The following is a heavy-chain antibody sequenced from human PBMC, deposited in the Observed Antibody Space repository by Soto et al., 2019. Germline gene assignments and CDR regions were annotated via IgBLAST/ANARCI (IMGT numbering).Heavy chain of an antibody. V-gene: IGHV3-33*01. CDR1: GFTFSSYG. CDR3: ASIGAATPFDY. J-gene: IGHJ4*02. D-gene: IGHD2-15*01. CDR2: IWYDGSNK. Sequence: QVQLVESGGGVVQPGRSLRLSCAASGFTFSSYGMHWVRQAPGKGLEWVAVIWYDGSNKYYADSVKGRFTISRDNSKNTLYLQMNSLRAEDTAVYYWASIGAATPFDYWGQGTLVTVSS.